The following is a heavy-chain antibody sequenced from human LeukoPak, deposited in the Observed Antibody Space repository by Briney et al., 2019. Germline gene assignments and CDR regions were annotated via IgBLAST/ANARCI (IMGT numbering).Heavy chain of an antibody. CDR1: GFSISSGYY. Sequence: SETLSLTCTVSGFSISSGYYWGWIRQPPGKGLEWIGSIYHGGSTYYNPSLKSRVTISVDTSKNQLSLQLTSVTAADTAVYYCARELSGYSLFYYWGQGTLVTVSS. J-gene: IGHJ4*02. V-gene: IGHV4-38-2*02. CDR3: ARELSGYSLFYY. D-gene: IGHD3-22*01. CDR2: IYHGGST.